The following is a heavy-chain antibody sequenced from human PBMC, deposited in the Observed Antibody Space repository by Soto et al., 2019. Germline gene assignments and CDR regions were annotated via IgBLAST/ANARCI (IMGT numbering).Heavy chain of an antibody. Sequence: GGSLRLSCAASGFTFSSYSMNWVRQAPGKGLEWVSYISISSSTIYYADSVKGRFTISRDNAKNSLYLQMNSLRAEDTAVYYCARDCSSTSCYQSGYFQHWGQGTLVTVSS. J-gene: IGHJ1*01. CDR1: GFTFSSYS. CDR2: ISISSSTI. CDR3: ARDCSSTSCYQSGYFQH. D-gene: IGHD2-2*01. V-gene: IGHV3-48*01.